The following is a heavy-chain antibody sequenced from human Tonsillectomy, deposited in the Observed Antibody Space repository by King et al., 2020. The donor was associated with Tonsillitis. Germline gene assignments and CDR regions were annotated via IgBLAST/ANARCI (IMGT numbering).Heavy chain of an antibody. CDR1: GYTFTSYA. CDR2: INTNTGNP. J-gene: IGHJ4*02. D-gene: IGHD2-2*01. CDR3: AREFKRDCSSTSCHFLY. Sequence: QLVQSGSELKKPGASVKVSCKASGYTFTSYAMNWVRQAPGQGLEWMGWINTNTGNPTYAQGFTGRFVFYLDTSVTTAYLQISSLKAEDTAVYYCAREFKRDCSSTSCHFLYWGQGTLVTVSS. V-gene: IGHV7-4-1*02.